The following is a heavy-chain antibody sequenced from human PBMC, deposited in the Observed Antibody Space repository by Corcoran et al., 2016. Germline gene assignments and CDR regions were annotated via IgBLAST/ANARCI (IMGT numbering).Heavy chain of an antibody. D-gene: IGHD5-12*01. CDR2: IYWDNDK. J-gene: IGHJ4*02. V-gene: IGHV2-5*02. CDR3: ARRRRGSGYGWETGCIDY. CDR1: GFSLSTSGVG. Sequence: QLTLTESGPTLVKPTQTLTLTCDFSGFSLSTSGVGVAWIRQPPGEALEWLAVIYWDNDKRYSPSLKTRLTTTKDTSKNQAVLTMTNMNPVDTATYYGARRRRGSGYGWETGCIDYWGQGTLVTVSS.